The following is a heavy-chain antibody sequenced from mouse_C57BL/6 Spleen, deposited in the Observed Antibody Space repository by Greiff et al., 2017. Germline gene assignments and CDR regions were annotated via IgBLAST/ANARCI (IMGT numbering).Heavy chain of an antibody. V-gene: IGHV1-82*01. D-gene: IGHD2-3*01. J-gene: IGHJ2*01. CDR2: IYPGDGDT. CDR1: GYAFSSSW. CDR3: ARGDGYYVDY. Sequence: VQVVESGPELVKPGASVKISCKASGYAFSSSWMNWVKQRPGKGLEWIGRIYPGDGDTNYNGKFKGKATLTADKSSSTAYMQLSSLTSEDSAVYFCARGDGYYVDYWGQGTTLTVSS.